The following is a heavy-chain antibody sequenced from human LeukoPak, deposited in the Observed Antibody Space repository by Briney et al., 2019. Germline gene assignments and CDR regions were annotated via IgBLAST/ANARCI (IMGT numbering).Heavy chain of an antibody. D-gene: IGHD2-15*01. CDR3: ARESGDCSGGSCYSHLFFDY. CDR1: GGSISSYY. CDR2: IYYSGST. V-gene: IGHV4-59*01. J-gene: IGHJ4*02. Sequence: KPSETLSLTCTVSGGSISSYYWSWIRQPPGKGLEWIGYIYYSGSTNYNPSLKSRVTISVDTSKNQFSLKLSSVTAADTAVYYCARESGDCSGGSCYSHLFFDYWGQGTLVTVSS.